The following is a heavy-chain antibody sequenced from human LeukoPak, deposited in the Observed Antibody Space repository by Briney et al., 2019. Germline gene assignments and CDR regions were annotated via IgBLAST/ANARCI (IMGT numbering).Heavy chain of an antibody. D-gene: IGHD2-2*01. Sequence: GGSLRLSCAASGFTFSTYAMSWVRQAPGKGLDWVSGISGSGSNTYYVDSVKGRFTISRDNSKNTLYLQMNSLRAEDTAVYYCARDKPRTDIVVVPGNEGLDYWGQGTLVTVSS. V-gene: IGHV3-23*01. CDR2: ISGSGSNT. CDR3: ARDKPRTDIVVVPGNEGLDY. CDR1: GFTFSTYA. J-gene: IGHJ4*02.